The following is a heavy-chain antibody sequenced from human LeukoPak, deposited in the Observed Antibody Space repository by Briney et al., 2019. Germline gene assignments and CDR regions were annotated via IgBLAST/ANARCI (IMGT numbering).Heavy chain of an antibody. CDR3: ARDSPGNTVPTIYYFGMDV. V-gene: IGHV6-1*01. J-gene: IGHJ6*02. Sequence: SQTLSLTCAISGDSVSSNSAAWNWIRQSPSRGLEWLGRTYYRSKWYNDYAVSVKSRITINPDTSKNQFSLQLNSVTPEDTAVYYCARDSPGNTVPTIYYFGMDVWGQGTTVTVSS. D-gene: IGHD4-17*01. CDR1: GDSVSSNSAA. CDR2: TYYRSKWYN.